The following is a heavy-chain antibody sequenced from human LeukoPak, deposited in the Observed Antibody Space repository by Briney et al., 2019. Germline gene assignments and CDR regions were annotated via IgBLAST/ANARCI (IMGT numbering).Heavy chain of an antibody. J-gene: IGHJ3*02. CDR2: ISAYNGNT. Sequence: GASVKVSCKASGYTFTSYGISWVRQAPGQGLEWMGWISAYNGNTNYAQKLQGRVTMTTDTSTSTAYMELRSLRSDDTAVYYCARVYSGWYRKAFDIWGQATMVTVSS. CDR3: ARVYSGWYRKAFDI. CDR1: GYTFTSYG. D-gene: IGHD6-19*01. V-gene: IGHV1-18*01.